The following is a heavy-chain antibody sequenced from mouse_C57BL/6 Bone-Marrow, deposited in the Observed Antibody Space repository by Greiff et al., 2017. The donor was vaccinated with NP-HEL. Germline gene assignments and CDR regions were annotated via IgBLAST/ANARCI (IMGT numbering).Heavy chain of an antibody. J-gene: IGHJ3*01. D-gene: IGHD1-2*01. CDR1: GFTFTTYA. Sequence: EVQRVESGGGLAQPKGSLKLSCAASGFTFTTYAMNWVRQAPGQGLEWVARISRKSNNSATYYADSVKDRFTISRDDSESMLDLQMNNMQTEDTAIDYCVRPDCNGSAWFAYWGQGTLVTVSA. CDR3: VRPDCNGSAWFAY. V-gene: IGHV10-1*01. CDR2: ISRKSNNSAT.